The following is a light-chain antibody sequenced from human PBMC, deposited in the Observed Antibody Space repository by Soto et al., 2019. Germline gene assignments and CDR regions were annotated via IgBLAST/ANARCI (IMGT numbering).Light chain of an antibody. V-gene: IGKV1-5*03. J-gene: IGKJ1*01. Sequence: DVKMTQSPSTLSASVGDRVTITCRASQTISSSLAWYQQKPVKAPRLLIYMASSLESGVPSRFSGSGSGTEFTLTISSLQPDDFAPYYCQQYNSYSRTFGQGTMA. CDR2: MAS. CDR1: QTISSS. CDR3: QQYNSYSRT.